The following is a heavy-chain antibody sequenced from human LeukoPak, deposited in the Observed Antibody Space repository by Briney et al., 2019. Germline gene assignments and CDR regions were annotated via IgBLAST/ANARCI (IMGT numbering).Heavy chain of an antibody. D-gene: IGHD6-13*01. J-gene: IGHJ5*02. CDR3: ACIRYSSSCNWFDP. Sequence: PSETLSLTCAVYGGSFSGYYWSWIRQPPGKGLEWIGEINHSGSTYYNPSLKSRVTISVDTSKNQFSLKLSSVTAADTAVYYCACIRYSSSCNWFDPWGQGTLVTVSS. V-gene: IGHV4-34*01. CDR1: GGSFSGYY. CDR2: INHSGST.